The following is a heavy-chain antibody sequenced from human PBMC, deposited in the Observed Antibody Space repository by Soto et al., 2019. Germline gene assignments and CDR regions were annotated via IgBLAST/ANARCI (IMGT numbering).Heavy chain of an antibody. J-gene: IGHJ5*02. CDR3: ARGRGSSWYRAPNWFDP. CDR2: INHSGST. CDR1: GGSFSGYY. V-gene: IGHV4-34*01. Sequence: QVQLQQWGAGLLKPSETLSLTCAVYGGSFSGYYWSWIRQPPGKGLEWIGEINHSGSTNYNPSLKSRVTISVDPYKNQSSLKLRSVTDADTAVYYCARGRGSSWYRAPNWFDPWGQGTLVTVSS. D-gene: IGHD6-13*01.